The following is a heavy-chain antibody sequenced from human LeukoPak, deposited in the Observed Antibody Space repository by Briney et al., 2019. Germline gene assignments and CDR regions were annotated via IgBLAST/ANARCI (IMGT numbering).Heavy chain of an antibody. CDR1: GFTFSNYW. V-gene: IGHV3-7*01. CDR2: IKPDGSAK. D-gene: IGHD5-24*01. Sequence: PGGSLRLSCAASGFTFSNYWVNWVRQAPGKGLEWVANIKPDGSAKNYVDSVKGRFTISRDNAKNSLYLQMSSLRVEDTAVYYCAAQSTDGYNFNGGQGSLVTVSS. J-gene: IGHJ4*02. CDR3: AAQSTDGYNFN.